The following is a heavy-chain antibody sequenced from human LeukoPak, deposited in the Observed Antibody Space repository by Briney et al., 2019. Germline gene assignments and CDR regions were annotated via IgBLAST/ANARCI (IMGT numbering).Heavy chain of an antibody. CDR2: IIPIFGTA. CDR3: ARASQLRFLEWLFDY. J-gene: IGHJ4*02. V-gene: IGHV1-69*05. Sequence: SVKVSCKASGGTFSSYAISWVRQAPGQGLEWMGRIIPIFGTANYAQKFQGRVTITTDESTSTAYMELSRLRSDDTAVYYCARASQLRFLEWLFDYWGQGTLVTVSS. CDR1: GGTFSSYA. D-gene: IGHD3-3*01.